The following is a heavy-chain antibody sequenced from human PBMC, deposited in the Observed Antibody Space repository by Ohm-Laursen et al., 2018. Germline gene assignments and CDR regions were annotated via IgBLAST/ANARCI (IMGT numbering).Heavy chain of an antibody. CDR1: GDSISAHY. D-gene: IGHD3-10*01. Sequence: SDTLSLTCSVSGDSISAHYWSWLRQSPGKGLQWIGQIYYKGSTKYNPSLRSRVTMSVNTSKNQFSLRLSPVTAADTAVYYCARDSSTMARGLSFSSYGLDVWGQGTTVTVSS. CDR3: ARDSSTMARGLSFSSYGLDV. V-gene: IGHV4-59*11. CDR2: IYYKGST. J-gene: IGHJ6*02.